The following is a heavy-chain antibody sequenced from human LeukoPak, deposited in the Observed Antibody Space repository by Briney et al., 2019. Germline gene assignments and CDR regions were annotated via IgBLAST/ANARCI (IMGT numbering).Heavy chain of an antibody. J-gene: IGHJ4*02. V-gene: IGHV4-39*07. CDR3: ARDRSGGSSLDY. D-gene: IGHD2-15*01. CDR1: GGSISSSSYY. Sequence: SETLSLTCTVSGGSISSSSYYWGWIRQPPGKGLEWIGSIYYSGSTYYNPSLKSRVTISVDTSKNQFSLKLSSVTAADTAVYYCARDRSGGSSLDYWGQGTLVTVSS. CDR2: IYYSGST.